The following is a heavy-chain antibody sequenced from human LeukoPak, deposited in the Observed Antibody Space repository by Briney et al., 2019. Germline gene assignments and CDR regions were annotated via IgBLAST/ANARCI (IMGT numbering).Heavy chain of an antibody. CDR1: GFTFSSYG. CDR3: ASFDDFWSSGDY. CDR2: IWYDGYNK. V-gene: IGHV3-33*03. J-gene: IGHJ4*02. Sequence: GGSLRLSCAASGFTFSSYGMHWVRQAPGKGLEWLAVIWYDGYNKNYADSVQGRFTISRDNAKNSLYLQMNSLRAEDTAVYYCASFDDFWSSGDYWGQGTLVTVSS. D-gene: IGHD3-3*01.